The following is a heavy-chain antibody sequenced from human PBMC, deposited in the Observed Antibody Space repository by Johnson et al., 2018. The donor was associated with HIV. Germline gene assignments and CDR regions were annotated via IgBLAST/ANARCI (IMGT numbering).Heavy chain of an antibody. Sequence: QVQLVESGGGVVQPGRSLRLSCAASGFTFSSYGMHWVRQAPGKGLEWVAVISYDGSNKYYVDSVKGRFTISRDNSKNTLYLQMNSLRAEDTAVYYCAKTEDAFDIWGQGTMVTVSS. V-gene: IGHV3-30*18. J-gene: IGHJ3*02. CDR2: ISYDGSNK. CDR3: AKTEDAFDI. CDR1: GFTFSSYG.